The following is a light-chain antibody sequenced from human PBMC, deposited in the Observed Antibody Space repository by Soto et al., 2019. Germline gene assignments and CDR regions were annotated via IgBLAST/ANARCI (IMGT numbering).Light chain of an antibody. Sequence: QSVLTQPPSVSGAPGQRVTISGTGSSSNIGAGYDVHWYQQLPGTAPKLLIYGNSNRPSGVPDRFSGSKSGTSASLAITGLQAEDEADYYCPSYDSSLSGYVFGTGTKLTVL. CDR2: GNS. CDR3: PSYDSSLSGYV. J-gene: IGLJ1*01. CDR1: SSNIGAGYD. V-gene: IGLV1-40*01.